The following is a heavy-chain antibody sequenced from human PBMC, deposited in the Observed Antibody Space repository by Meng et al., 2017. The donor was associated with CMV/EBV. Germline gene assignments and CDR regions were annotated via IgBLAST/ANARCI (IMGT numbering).Heavy chain of an antibody. V-gene: IGHV4-34*01. CDR3: AGRIAAAGTRYFDY. D-gene: IGHD6-13*01. CDR1: WRSFSGYF. J-gene: IGHJ4*02. CDR2: INHSGST. Sequence: VQLQQRVSRLLTSSDTLSLTSAVYWRSFSGYFWSWIRQPPEKGLEWIREINHSGSTNYNPSLKSRVTISVDTSKNQFSLKLSSVTAADTAVYYCAGRIAAAGTRYFDYWGQGTLVTVSS.